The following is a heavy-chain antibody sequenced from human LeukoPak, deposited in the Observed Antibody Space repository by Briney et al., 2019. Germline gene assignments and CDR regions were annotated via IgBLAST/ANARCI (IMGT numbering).Heavy chain of an antibody. CDR1: GFTFSSYG. D-gene: IGHD3-10*01. CDR2: IWYDGSNK. Sequence: GRSLRLSCAASGFTFSSYGLHWVRQAPGKGLEWVAVIWYDGSNKYYADSVKGRFTISRDNSKNTPYLQMNSLRAEDTAVYYCARGGNYYGSSGWFDPWGQGTLVTVSS. J-gene: IGHJ5*02. V-gene: IGHV3-33*01. CDR3: ARGGNYYGSSGWFDP.